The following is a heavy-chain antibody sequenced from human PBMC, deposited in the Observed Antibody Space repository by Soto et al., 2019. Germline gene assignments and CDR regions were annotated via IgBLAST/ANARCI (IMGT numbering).Heavy chain of an antibody. CDR2: ISGNGGST. CDR3: ARDRTFKFYYGMDV. CDR1: GFTYKNYA. Sequence: GGSLRLSCVASGFTYKNYAMSWVRQAPGRGLEWISGISGNGGSTYYAGSVKGRFTISRDNSKITLYLQMNDLRAEDTAVYYCARDRTFKFYYGMDVWGQGTTVTVSS. V-gene: IGHV3-23*01. J-gene: IGHJ6*02.